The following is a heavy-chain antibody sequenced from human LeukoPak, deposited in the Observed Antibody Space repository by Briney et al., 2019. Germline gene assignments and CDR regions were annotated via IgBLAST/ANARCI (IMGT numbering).Heavy chain of an antibody. Sequence: GGSLRLSCAASGFTFSSYGMHWVRQAPGKGLEWVAVISYDGSNKYYADSVKGRFTISRDNSKNALYLQMNSLRAEDTAVYYCAKDNYDFWSGPTNNWFDPWGQGTLVTVSS. D-gene: IGHD3-3*01. V-gene: IGHV3-30*18. CDR3: AKDNYDFWSGPTNNWFDP. J-gene: IGHJ5*02. CDR2: ISYDGSNK. CDR1: GFTFSSYG.